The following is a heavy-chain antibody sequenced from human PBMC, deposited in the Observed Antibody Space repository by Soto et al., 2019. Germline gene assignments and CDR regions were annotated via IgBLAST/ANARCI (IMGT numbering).Heavy chain of an antibody. D-gene: IGHD5-18*01. Sequence: PSETLSLTCTVSGGSTSSGGFYWSWIRQHPGKGLEWIGYIYYSGISYYNPSLKSRVSRSLDTSRNQFSMTLNSVTAADTAVYYCARNGYTYGMDVWGQGATVTVSS. CDR1: GGSTSSGGFY. J-gene: IGHJ6*02. CDR2: IYYSGIS. V-gene: IGHV4-31*03. CDR3: ARNGYTYGMDV.